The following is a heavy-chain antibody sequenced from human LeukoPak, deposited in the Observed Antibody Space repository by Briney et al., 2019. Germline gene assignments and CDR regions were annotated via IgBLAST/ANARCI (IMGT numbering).Heavy chain of an antibody. D-gene: IGHD3-10*01. Sequence: GGSLRLSCAASGFTFSSYAMIWLPQAPGKGLEWVSAISGSGDSTYYADSVKGRFTISRDNSKHSLYLQMNRLRAEDTAVYYCAKVLLWFGGYDNWGQGTLVTVSS. CDR1: GFTFSSYA. V-gene: IGHV3-23*01. CDR3: AKVLLWFGGYDN. CDR2: ISGSGDST. J-gene: IGHJ4*02.